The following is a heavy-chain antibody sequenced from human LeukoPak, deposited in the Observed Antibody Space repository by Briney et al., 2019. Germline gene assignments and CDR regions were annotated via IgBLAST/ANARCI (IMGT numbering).Heavy chain of an antibody. Sequence: PGGSLRLSCAASGFTFSSYAMHWVRQAPGKGLEWVAVISYDGSNKYYADSVKGRFTISRDNSKNTLYLQMNSLRAEDTAVYYCARVSDYYYGMDVWGQGTTVTVSS. CDR3: ARVSDYYYGMDV. J-gene: IGHJ6*02. CDR1: GFTFSSYA. V-gene: IGHV3-30-3*01. CDR2: ISYDGSNK.